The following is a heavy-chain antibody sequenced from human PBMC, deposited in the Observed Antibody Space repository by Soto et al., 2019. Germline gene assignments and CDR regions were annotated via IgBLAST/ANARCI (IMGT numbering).Heavy chain of an antibody. V-gene: IGHV1-24*01. CDR2: FDPEDGET. CDR3: ATAPVVVVDPAPFYY. D-gene: IGHD2-15*01. Sequence: ASVKVTCKVSGYTLTELSMHWVRQAPGKGLEWMGGFDPEDGETIYAQKFQGRVTMTEDTSTDTAYMELSSLRSEDTAVYYCATAPVVVVDPAPFYYWSQGTLVPVSS. CDR1: GYTLTELS. J-gene: IGHJ4*02.